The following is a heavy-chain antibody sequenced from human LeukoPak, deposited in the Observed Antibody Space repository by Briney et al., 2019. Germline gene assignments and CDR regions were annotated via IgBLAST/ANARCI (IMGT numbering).Heavy chain of an antibody. CDR3: ARADRERFLRYFDCAFDI. D-gene: IGHD3-9*01. J-gene: IGHJ3*02. CDR1: GGSISSYY. CDR2: IYTSGST. V-gene: IGHV4-4*07. Sequence: PSETLSLTCTVSGGSISSYYWSWIRQPAGKGLEWIGRIYTSGSTNYNPSLKSRVTMSVDTSKNQFSLKLSSVTAADTAVYYCARADRERFLRYFDCAFDIWGQGTMVTVSS.